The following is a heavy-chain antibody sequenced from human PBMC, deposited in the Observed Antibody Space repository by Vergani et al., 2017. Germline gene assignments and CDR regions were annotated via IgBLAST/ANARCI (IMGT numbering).Heavy chain of an antibody. CDR3: ARLPKSSYGPYY. V-gene: IGHV1-69*12. J-gene: IGHJ4*02. D-gene: IGHD5-18*01. Sequence: QVQLVQSGAEVKKPGSSVKVSCKASGGTFSSYAISWVRQAPGQGLEWMGGIIPIFGTANYAQKLQGRVTITADEDTSTAYMELSSLRSEDTAVYYCARLPKSSYGPYYWGQGTLVTVSA. CDR2: IIPIFGTA. CDR1: GGTFSSYA.